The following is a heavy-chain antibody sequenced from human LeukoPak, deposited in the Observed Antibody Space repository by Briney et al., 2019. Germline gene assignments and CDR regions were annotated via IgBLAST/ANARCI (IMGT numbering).Heavy chain of an antibody. CDR3: ARGLDTAMVYLYYYGMDV. V-gene: IGHV1-2*02. D-gene: IGHD5-18*01. CDR1: GYTFTSYY. J-gene: IGHJ6*02. CDR2: INPNSGGT. Sequence: ASVKVSCKASGYTFTSYYMHWVRQAPGQGLEWMGWINPNSGGTNYAQKFQGRVTVTRDTSISTAYMELSRLRSDDTAVYYCARGLDTAMVYLYYYGMDVWGQGTTVTVSS.